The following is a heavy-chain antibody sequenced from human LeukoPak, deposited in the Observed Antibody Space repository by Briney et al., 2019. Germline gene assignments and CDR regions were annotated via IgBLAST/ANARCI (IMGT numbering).Heavy chain of an antibody. CDR2: IKQDGSEK. CDR3: ARGSAAGGYYYYYMDV. CDR1: GFTFSSYW. D-gene: IGHD6-13*01. J-gene: IGHJ6*03. V-gene: IGHV3-7*01. Sequence: AGGSLRLSCAASGFTFSSYWMSWVRQAPGKGLEWVANIKQDGSEKYYVDSVKGRFTISRDNAKNSLYLQMNSLRAEDTAVYYCARGSAAGGYYYYYMDVWGKGTTVTVSS.